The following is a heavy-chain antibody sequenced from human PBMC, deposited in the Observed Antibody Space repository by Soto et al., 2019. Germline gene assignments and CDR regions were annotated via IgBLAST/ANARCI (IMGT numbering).Heavy chain of an antibody. CDR2: ISFYNGNT. CDR3: ASATSIAVAGKES. J-gene: IGHJ4*02. CDR1: GDTITNYA. Sequence: QVQLVQSGGEVRKPGASVKVSCKASGDTITNYAISWVRQAPGQGLEWMGWISFYNGNTKYAQNLQGRVSLTTDTSTSTAYMEWRSLRSDDTAVYYCASATSIAVAGKESWGQGTLVTVSS. D-gene: IGHD6-19*01. V-gene: IGHV1-18*01.